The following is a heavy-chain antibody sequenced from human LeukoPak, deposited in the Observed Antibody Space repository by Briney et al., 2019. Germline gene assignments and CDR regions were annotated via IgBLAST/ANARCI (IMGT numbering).Heavy chain of an antibody. Sequence: ASVKVSCKASGYTFTGYYMHWVRQAPGQGLEWMGWINPNSGGTNYAQKFQGRVTMTRDTSISTVYMDLSSLRSEDTAVYYCARGLGDYGDITRRLPSAYDIWGRGTMVTVSS. J-gene: IGHJ3*02. D-gene: IGHD4-17*01. CDR2: INPNSGGT. CDR3: ARGLGDYGDITRRLPSAYDI. V-gene: IGHV1-2*02. CDR1: GYTFTGYY.